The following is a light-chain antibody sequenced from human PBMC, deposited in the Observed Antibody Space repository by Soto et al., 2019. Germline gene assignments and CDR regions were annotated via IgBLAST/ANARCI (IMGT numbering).Light chain of an antibody. V-gene: IGLV2-23*03. Sequence: QSALTQPASVSGSPGQSITISCTGTSSDIGSYHLVSWYQHHPGKAPKLIIYEGSKRPSGISSRFSCSKSGNTASLTISGLQAEDEADYHCCSYAGFSTFVVFGGGTKVTVL. CDR2: EGS. CDR3: CSYAGFSTFVV. CDR1: SSDIGSYHL. J-gene: IGLJ2*01.